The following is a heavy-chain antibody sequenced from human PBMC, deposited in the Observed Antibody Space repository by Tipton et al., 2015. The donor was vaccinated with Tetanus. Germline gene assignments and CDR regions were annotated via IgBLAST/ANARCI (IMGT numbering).Heavy chain of an antibody. D-gene: IGHD3-16*01. CDR1: GDRVSSNSVA. V-gene: IGHV6-1*01. J-gene: IGHJ4*02. CDR2: TYFRSKWFT. CDR3: ARGGGGPPFDS. Sequence: LVKPTQTLSLTCAISGDRVSSNSVAWNWIRQSPSRGLEWLGRTYFRSKWFTDFAPSVKSRITIEPDTSKNQFFLQLHSVTPDDTAVYFCARGGGGPPFDSWGQGTLVTVSS.